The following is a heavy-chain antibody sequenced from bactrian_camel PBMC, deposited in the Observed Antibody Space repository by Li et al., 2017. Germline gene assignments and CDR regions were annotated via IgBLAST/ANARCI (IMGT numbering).Heavy chain of an antibody. CDR3: ATDVGLGYLAYNY. V-gene: IGHV3S1*01. D-gene: IGHD5*01. J-gene: IGHJ4*01. CDR2: INPDGSGS. CDR1: GRTVSINT. Sequence: HVQLVESGGGSVQAGGSLRLSCAASGRTVSINTMGWFRQAPGKGLEWVSYINPDGSGSNYADSVRGRFTISRDNAKNTVYLQMTSLKSEDTALYYCATDVGLGYLAYNYWGQGTQVTVS.